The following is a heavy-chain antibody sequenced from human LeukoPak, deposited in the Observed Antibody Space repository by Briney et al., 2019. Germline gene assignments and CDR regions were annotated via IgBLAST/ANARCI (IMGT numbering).Heavy chain of an antibody. CDR3: ARGLGYCSGGATPPDY. D-gene: IGHD2-15*01. J-gene: IGHJ4*02. V-gene: IGHV3-66*01. Sequence: GGSLRLSCAASGFTVSSNYMSWVLQAPGKGLEWVSVIYSCGSTYYADSVKGRFTISRDNSKNTLYLQMNSLRAEDTAVYYCARGLGYCSGGATPPDYWGQGTLVTVSS. CDR2: IYSCGST. CDR1: GFTVSSNY.